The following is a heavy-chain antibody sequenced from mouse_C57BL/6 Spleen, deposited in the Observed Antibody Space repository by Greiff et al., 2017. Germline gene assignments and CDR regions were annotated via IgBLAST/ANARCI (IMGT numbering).Heavy chain of an antibody. CDR2: FHPYNDDT. CDR3: ARTYDGYPKGFAY. D-gene: IGHD2-3*01. J-gene: IGHJ3*01. CDR1: GYTFTTYP. Sequence: LVESGAELVKPGASVKMSCKASGYTFTTYPIEWMKQNHGKSLEWIGNFHPYNDDTKYNEKFKGKATLTVEKSSSTVYLELSRLTSDDSAVYYCARTYDGYPKGFAYWGQGTLVTVSA. V-gene: IGHV1-47*01.